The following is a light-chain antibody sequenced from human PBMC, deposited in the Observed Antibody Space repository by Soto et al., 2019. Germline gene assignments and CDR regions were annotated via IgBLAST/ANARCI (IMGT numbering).Light chain of an antibody. CDR1: QSPLFSSNKKNY. J-gene: IGKJ4*01. Sequence: DIVMTQSPASLAVSLGERATINCKSSQSPLFSSNKKNYLAWYQQRPGQPPKLLIYWASSRESGVPDRFTGSGSGTDFTLSISSLQAEDVAVYYCQQFYSSPLTFGGGTKVDIK. V-gene: IGKV4-1*01. CDR3: QQFYSSPLT. CDR2: WAS.